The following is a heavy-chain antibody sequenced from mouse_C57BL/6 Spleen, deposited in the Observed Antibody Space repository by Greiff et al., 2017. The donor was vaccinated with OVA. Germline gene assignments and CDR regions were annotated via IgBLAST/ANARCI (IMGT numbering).Heavy chain of an antibody. V-gene: IGHV14-2*01. D-gene: IGHD3-3*01. CDR1: GFTFTDYY. CDR2: IDPEDGET. J-gene: IGHJ2*01. Sequence: VQLQQSGAELVKPGASVTLSCTASGFTFTDYYMHWVRQRTEQGLEWIGRIDPEDGETKYAANFKGKATITADTSSNAAYLQLSSLTAEDAAVYYCARGGDVRGHDYWGQGTTLTVSS. CDR3: ARGGDVRGHDY.